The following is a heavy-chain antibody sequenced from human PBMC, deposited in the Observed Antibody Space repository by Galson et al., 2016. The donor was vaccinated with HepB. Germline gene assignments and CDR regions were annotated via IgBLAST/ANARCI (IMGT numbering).Heavy chain of an antibody. D-gene: IGHD2/OR15-2a*01. CDR3: AKRHEYCPPVGCSVDY. CDR2: DSMDGRRK. J-gene: IGHJ4*02. Sequence: GMHWVRPAPGKGLEWVAADSMDGRRKWYADSVKGRFTISRDNSNNVLFLHLSSLRTDDTAVYFCAKRHEYCPPVGCSVDYWGQGTLVSVSS. V-gene: IGHV3-30*18.